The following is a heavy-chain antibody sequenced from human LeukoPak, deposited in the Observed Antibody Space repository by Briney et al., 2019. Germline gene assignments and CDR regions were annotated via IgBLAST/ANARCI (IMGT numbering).Heavy chain of an antibody. Sequence: SETLSLTCTVSGYSISSGHYWGWIRQPPGQGLEWIGSFYHSGSTYYNPSLKSRVTISLDTSKNQFSLKLSSVTAADTAVYYCARGFYAFDYWGQGTLVTVSS. V-gene: IGHV4-38-2*02. CDR3: ARGFYAFDY. CDR2: FYHSGST. J-gene: IGHJ4*02. CDR1: GYSISSGHY. D-gene: IGHD2/OR15-2a*01.